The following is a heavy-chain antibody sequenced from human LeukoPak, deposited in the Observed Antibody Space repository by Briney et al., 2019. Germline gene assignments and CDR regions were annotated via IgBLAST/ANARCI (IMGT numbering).Heavy chain of an antibody. CDR2: ISYDGSNK. CDR3: ARVSSYSSSWYY. CDR1: GFTFSSYA. V-gene: IGHV3-30-3*01. J-gene: IGHJ4*02. D-gene: IGHD6-13*01. Sequence: GRSLRLSCAASGFTFSSYAMHWVRQAPGKGLEWVAVISYDGSNKYYADSVKGRFTISRDNSKNTLYLQMNSLRVEDTAVYYCARVSSYSSSWYYWGQGTLVTVSS.